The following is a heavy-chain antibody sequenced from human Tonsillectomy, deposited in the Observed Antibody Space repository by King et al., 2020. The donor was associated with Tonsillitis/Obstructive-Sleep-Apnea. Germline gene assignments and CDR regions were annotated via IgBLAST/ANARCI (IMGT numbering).Heavy chain of an antibody. V-gene: IGHV4-39*01. Sequence: PLQESGPGLVKPSENLSLTCTVSGGSISSSSYYWGWIRQPPGKGLEWIGSIYYSGSTYYNPSLKSRVTISVDTSKNQFSLKLSSVTAADTAVYYCARHEVDYYDSSGYYYFDYWGQGTLVTVSS. J-gene: IGHJ4*02. CDR3: ARHEVDYYDSSGYYYFDY. D-gene: IGHD3-22*01. CDR2: IYYSGST. CDR1: GGSISSSSYY.